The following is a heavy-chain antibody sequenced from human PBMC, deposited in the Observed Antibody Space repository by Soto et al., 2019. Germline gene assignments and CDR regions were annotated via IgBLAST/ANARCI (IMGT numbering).Heavy chain of an antibody. V-gene: IGHV4-30-4*08. J-gene: IGHJ6*02. CDR1: GGSISSGNYY. D-gene: IGHD3-10*01. CDR2: ISYSGSA. CDR3: ARRESNGSGNYPHYYGMDV. Sequence: TSEPLSLTWTVSGGSISSGNYYWSWIRQPPGKGLEWIGFISYSGSAYYNPSLKSRVTISVDTSKNQFSLNLSFVTAADTAVYYCARRESNGSGNYPHYYGMDVWGQGIMVTVSS.